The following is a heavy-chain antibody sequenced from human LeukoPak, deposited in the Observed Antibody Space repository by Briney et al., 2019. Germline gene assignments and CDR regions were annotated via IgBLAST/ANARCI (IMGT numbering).Heavy chain of an antibody. Sequence: ASVKVSCKASGYTFTSYGISWVRQAPGQGLEWMGWISAYNGNTNYAQKLQGRVTMTTDTSTSTAYMELRSLRSDDTAVYYCAGEDSSGWYPNWFDPWGQGTLVTVSS. CDR1: GYTFTSYG. CDR3: AGEDSSGWYPNWFDP. D-gene: IGHD6-19*01. CDR2: ISAYNGNT. J-gene: IGHJ5*02. V-gene: IGHV1-18*01.